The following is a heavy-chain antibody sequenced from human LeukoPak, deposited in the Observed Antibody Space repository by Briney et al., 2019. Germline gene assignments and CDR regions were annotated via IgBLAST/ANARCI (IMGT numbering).Heavy chain of an antibody. D-gene: IGHD3-16*01. CDR2: IYYSGST. CDR3: ARQGGEN. CDR1: GGSISSSSYY. Sequence: SETLSLTCTVSGGSISSSSYYWGWIRQPPGKGLEWIGSIYYSGSTYYNPSLKSRVTISVDTSKNQFSLKLSSVTAADTAVYYCARQGGENWGQGTLVTVSS. J-gene: IGHJ4*02. V-gene: IGHV4-39*01.